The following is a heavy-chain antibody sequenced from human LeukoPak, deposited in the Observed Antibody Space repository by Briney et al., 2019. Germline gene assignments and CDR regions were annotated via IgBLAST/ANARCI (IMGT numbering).Heavy chain of an antibody. J-gene: IGHJ4*02. Sequence: GGSLTLSCAASGFTFSSYALHWVRQAPGKGLEWVSSISSSSSYIYYADSVKGRFTISRDNAKNSLYLQMNSLRAEDTAVYYCARDGGNWYYDSSGFPGGYWGQGTLVTVSS. CDR3: ARDGGNWYYDSSGFPGGY. V-gene: IGHV3-21*01. CDR1: GFTFSSYA. D-gene: IGHD3-22*01. CDR2: ISSSSSYI.